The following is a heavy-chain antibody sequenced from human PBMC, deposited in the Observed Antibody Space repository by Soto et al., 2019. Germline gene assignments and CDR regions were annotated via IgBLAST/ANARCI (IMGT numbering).Heavy chain of an antibody. J-gene: IGHJ4*02. Sequence: SETLSLTCTVSGGSISSSSYYWGWIRQPPGKGLEWIGSIYYSGSTYYNPSLKSRVTISVDTSKNQFSLKLSSVTAADTAVYYCARRLRTIVVAFDYWGQGTLVTVS. CDR2: IYYSGST. CDR3: ARRLRTIVVAFDY. V-gene: IGHV4-39*01. D-gene: IGHD2-15*01. CDR1: GGSISSSSYY.